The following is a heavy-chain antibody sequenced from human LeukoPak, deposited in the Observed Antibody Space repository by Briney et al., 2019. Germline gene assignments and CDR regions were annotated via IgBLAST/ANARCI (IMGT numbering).Heavy chain of an antibody. D-gene: IGHD1-26*01. V-gene: IGHV1-69*06. Sequence: SVKVSCRASGGTFSSYAISWVRQAPGQGLEWMGGIIPIFGTANYAQKFQGRVTITADKSTSTAYMELSSLRSEDTAVYYCARTPSGSYYGRAYYFDYWGQGTLVTVSS. CDR2: IIPIFGTA. CDR3: ARTPSGSYYGRAYYFDY. J-gene: IGHJ4*02. CDR1: GGTFSSYA.